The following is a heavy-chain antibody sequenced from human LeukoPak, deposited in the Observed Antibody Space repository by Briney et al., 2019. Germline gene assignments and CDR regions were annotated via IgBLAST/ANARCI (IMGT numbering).Heavy chain of an antibody. Sequence: PGGSLRLSCAASGFTFSSNGMNWVRQAPGKGLEWVSYISATGGTIYYADSVKGRFTISRDNAKNSLYLQMNSLRAEDTAVYYCARASSYYDFWSGSDAYYYYMDVWGKGTTVTVSS. J-gene: IGHJ6*03. D-gene: IGHD3-3*01. CDR1: GFTFSSNG. CDR2: ISATGGTI. V-gene: IGHV3-48*04. CDR3: ARASSYYDFWSGSDAYYYYMDV.